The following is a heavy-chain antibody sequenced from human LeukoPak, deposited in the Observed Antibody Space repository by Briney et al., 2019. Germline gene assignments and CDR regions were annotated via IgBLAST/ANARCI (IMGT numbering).Heavy chain of an antibody. Sequence: GGSLRLSCAASGFTFSSYSMNWVRQAPGKGLEWVSAISGSGGSTYYADSVKGRFTISRDNSKNTLYLQMNSLRAEDTAVYYCAKEEGNYYDFWSGYLNWFDPWGQGTLVTVSS. D-gene: IGHD3-3*01. CDR1: GFTFSSYS. J-gene: IGHJ5*02. CDR3: AKEEGNYYDFWSGYLNWFDP. CDR2: ISGSGGST. V-gene: IGHV3-23*01.